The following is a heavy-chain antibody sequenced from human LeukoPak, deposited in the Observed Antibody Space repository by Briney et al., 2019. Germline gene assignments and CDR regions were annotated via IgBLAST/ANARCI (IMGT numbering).Heavy chain of an antibody. Sequence: GGSLRLSCAASGFTFSSYAMHWVRQAPGMGLEWVSAMSSSDDGRYYAASVRGRFTISRDTSRSTLYLQMNSLRAEDAAVYYCARAFGELFPYYYYYYMDVWGKGTTVTISS. CDR3: ARAFGELFPYYYYYYMDV. D-gene: IGHD3-10*01. CDR1: GFTFSSYA. J-gene: IGHJ6*03. CDR2: MSSSDDGR. V-gene: IGHV3-23*01.